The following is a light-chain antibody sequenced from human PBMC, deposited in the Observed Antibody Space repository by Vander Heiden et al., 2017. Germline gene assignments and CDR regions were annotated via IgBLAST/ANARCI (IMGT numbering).Light chain of an antibody. Sequence: QSVLTQPPSASRTLGQRVTISCSGSSSNIGSNTVNWYQQLPGTAPQLLSYWNNQRPSGVPDRFSCSKSCTSESPVTSTLPSADEADEYYSDSRDSMNDRVVFGGGTKLTVL. CDR3: SDSRDSMNDRVV. CDR1: SSNIGSNT. CDR2: WNN. V-gene: IGLV1-44*01. J-gene: IGLJ2*01.